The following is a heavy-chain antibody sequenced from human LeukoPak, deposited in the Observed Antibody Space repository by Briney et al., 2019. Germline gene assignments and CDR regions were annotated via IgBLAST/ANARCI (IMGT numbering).Heavy chain of an antibody. CDR3: ARLGMIQAYSTEDY. Sequence: PGGSLRLSCAASGFTVSSDYLSWVRKAPGKGLKWVSVTYNGGDTYFADSVKGRFTISRDNSKNTLYLQMNSLRAEDTAVYYCARLGMIQAYSTEDYWGQGTLVTVSS. D-gene: IGHD3-16*01. J-gene: IGHJ4*02. V-gene: IGHV3-53*01. CDR2: TYNGGDT. CDR1: GFTVSSDY.